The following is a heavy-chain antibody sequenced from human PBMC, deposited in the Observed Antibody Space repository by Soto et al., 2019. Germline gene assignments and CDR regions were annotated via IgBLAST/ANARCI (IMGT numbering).Heavy chain of an antibody. D-gene: IGHD3-10*01. V-gene: IGHV1-18*01. CDR2: ISAYNGNT. CDR3: ARGQGGSGALLVGAFDI. Sequence: ASVKVSCKASGYTFTSYGISWVRQAPGQGLEWMGWISAYNGNTNYAQKLQGRVTMTTDTSTSTAYMELRSLRSDDTAVYYCARGQGGSGALLVGAFDIWGQGTMVTVSS. J-gene: IGHJ3*02. CDR1: GYTFTSYG.